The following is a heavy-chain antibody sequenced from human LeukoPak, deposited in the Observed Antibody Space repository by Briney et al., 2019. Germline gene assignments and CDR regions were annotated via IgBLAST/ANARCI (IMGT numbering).Heavy chain of an antibody. V-gene: IGHV4-34*01. CDR1: GGSFSGYY. D-gene: IGHD3-10*01. J-gene: IGHJ5*02. Sequence: SETLSLTCAVYGGSFSGYYWSWIRQPPGKGLEWIGEINHRGNTNYNPSLKSRVTISADMSKNQFFLNLSPVTAADTAVYYCARGDRGVSAARPFKPGNWFDPWGQGTLVTVSP. CDR3: ARGDRGVSAARPFKPGNWFDP. CDR2: INHRGNT.